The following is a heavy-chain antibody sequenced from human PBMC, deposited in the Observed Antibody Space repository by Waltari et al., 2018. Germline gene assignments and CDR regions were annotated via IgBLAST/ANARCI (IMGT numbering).Heavy chain of an antibody. V-gene: IGHV4-34*01. CDR1: GGSFSGYY. CDR3: ARTARGSSWDLKY. D-gene: IGHD6-13*01. CDR2: MNQSGST. J-gene: IGHJ4*02. Sequence: QVQLQQWGAGLLKPSETLSLTCAVYGGSFSGYYWSWISPPPGKGLEWIGEMNQSGSTNYNPALKSRVTMSGVTAENQVSRRQSSVTAAYTAGYYGARTARGSSWDLKYWGQGTLVTVSS.